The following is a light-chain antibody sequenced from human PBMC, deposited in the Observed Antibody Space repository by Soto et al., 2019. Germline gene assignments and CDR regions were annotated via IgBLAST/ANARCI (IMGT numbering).Light chain of an antibody. V-gene: IGKV3-15*01. CDR3: QQYSNWPSWT. Sequence: EIVLTQSPGTLSLSPGQGATLSCRASQSVSSNLAWYQQKPGQAPRLLIYGASTRATGIPARFSGSGSGTEFTLTISSLQSEDFAVYYCQQYSNWPSWTFGQGTKV. J-gene: IGKJ1*01. CDR2: GAS. CDR1: QSVSSN.